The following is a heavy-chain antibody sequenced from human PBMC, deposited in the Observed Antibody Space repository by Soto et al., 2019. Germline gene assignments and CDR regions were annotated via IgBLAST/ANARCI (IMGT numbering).Heavy chain of an antibody. CDR2: ISYSGGS. J-gene: IGHJ4*02. CDR1: GGSISSRGSMSGRSFY. CDR3: ASHRTFWPFDY. V-gene: IGHV4-39*01. Sequence: PSETLSLTCTVSGGSISSRGSMSGRSFYWGWMRQPPGKGLEWIASISYSGGSFYNSSLKSRLTISVDTSKNQFSLSLRSVTAADTAVYYCASHRTFWPFDYWGQGTVVTVSS. D-gene: IGHD2-8*01.